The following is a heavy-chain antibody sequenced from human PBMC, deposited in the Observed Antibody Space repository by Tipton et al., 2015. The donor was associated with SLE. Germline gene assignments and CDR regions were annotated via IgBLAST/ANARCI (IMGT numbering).Heavy chain of an antibody. CDR2: INHSGST. V-gene: IGHV4-34*01. Sequence: TLSLTCAVYGGSFSGYYWSWIRQPPGKGLEWIGEINHSGSTNYNPSLKSRVTISVDTSKNQFSLKLSSVTAADTAVYYCARGPYCSSTSCYTAAAFDIWGQGTMVTVSS. CDR3: ARGPYCSSTSCYTAAAFDI. CDR1: GGSFSGYY. J-gene: IGHJ3*02. D-gene: IGHD2-2*02.